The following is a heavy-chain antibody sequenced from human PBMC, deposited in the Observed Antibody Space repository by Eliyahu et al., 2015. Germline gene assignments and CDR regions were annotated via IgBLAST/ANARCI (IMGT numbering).Heavy chain of an antibody. V-gene: IGHV3-15*01. CDR3: TSNWEFDY. Sequence: EVQLVESGGGLVKPGGSXXXSCAAXGFXLSNAWMYWVRQAPGKGLEWVGRIKSKAERRTIDYAAPVKGRFTISRDDSENTLYLQMNSLKTEDTAVYYCTSNWEFDYWGQGTLVTVSS. CDR2: IKSKAERRTI. CDR1: GFXLSNAW. J-gene: IGHJ4*02. D-gene: IGHD7-27*01.